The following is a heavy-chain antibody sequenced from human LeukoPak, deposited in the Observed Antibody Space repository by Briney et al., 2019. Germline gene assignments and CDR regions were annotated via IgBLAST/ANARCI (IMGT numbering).Heavy chain of an antibody. Sequence: PGGSLRLSCVASGFAFSSYALHWVRQAPGKGLQYVSGIGNGGSIDYPNSVKGRFTISRDNSKNTLYLQMGSLRPEDMAVYYCARDFRYGSGFDYWGQGTLVTVSS. CDR1: GFAFSSYA. D-gene: IGHD5-24*01. J-gene: IGHJ4*02. CDR3: ARDFRYGSGFDY. CDR2: IGNGGSI. V-gene: IGHV3-64*01.